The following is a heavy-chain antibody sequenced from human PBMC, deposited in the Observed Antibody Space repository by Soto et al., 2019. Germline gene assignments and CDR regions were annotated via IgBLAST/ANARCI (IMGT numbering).Heavy chain of an antibody. CDR1: GGSISSSTYY. J-gene: IGHJ5*02. D-gene: IGHD3-10*01. Sequence: SETLSLTCTVSGGSISSSTYYWGWIRQPPGKGLEWIGSIYYTGSTYYKPSLKSRLTISIDTSKNQFSLNLISVTAADTAVYYCARHVAADLNGSDPWGEEPRVTVPS. V-gene: IGHV4-39*01. CDR3: ARHVAADLNGSDP. CDR2: IYYTGST.